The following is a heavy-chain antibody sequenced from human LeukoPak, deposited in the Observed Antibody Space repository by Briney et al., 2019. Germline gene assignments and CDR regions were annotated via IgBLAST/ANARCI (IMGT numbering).Heavy chain of an antibody. Sequence: GRSLRLSCAASGFTFSSYVMHWVRQAPGKGLEWVAVISYDGTSKYYADSVKGRFTIPRDNSKNTLYLQMNSLRPEDTAVYYCARAGDGYNSHFDSWGQGTLVTVPS. J-gene: IGHJ4*02. V-gene: IGHV3-30-3*01. CDR2: ISYDGTSK. CDR1: GFTFSSYV. D-gene: IGHD5-24*01. CDR3: ARAGDGYNSHFDS.